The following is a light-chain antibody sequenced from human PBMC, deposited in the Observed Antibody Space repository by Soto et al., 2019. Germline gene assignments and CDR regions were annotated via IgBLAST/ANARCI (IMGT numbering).Light chain of an antibody. V-gene: IGLV2-23*01. J-gene: IGLJ1*01. CDR3: CSYAGSSTWV. CDR2: EGS. Sequence: QSALTQPASVSGSPGQSITISCTGTSSDVGSYNLVSWYQQHPGKAHKLMIYEGSKRPSGVSNRFSGSKSGNTASLTISGLQAEDEADYYCCSYAGSSTWVFGTGTKLTVL. CDR1: SSDVGSYNL.